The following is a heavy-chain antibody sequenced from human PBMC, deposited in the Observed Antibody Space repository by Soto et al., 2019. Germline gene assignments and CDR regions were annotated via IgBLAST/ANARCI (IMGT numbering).Heavy chain of an antibody. CDR2: ISRSGRNI. D-gene: IGHD3-10*01. Sequence: EVQLVESGGGLVKPGGSLGLSCAASGFTPSNYNLNWVRQAPGKGLEWVSSISRSGRNIYYADSVEGRFTVSRDNVKTSLYLQMNSLRAEDTAVYYCTRGRGNPPHNYMDVWGKGTTVTVTS. V-gene: IGHV3-21*06. J-gene: IGHJ6*03. CDR3: TRGRGNPPHNYMDV. CDR1: GFTPSNYN.